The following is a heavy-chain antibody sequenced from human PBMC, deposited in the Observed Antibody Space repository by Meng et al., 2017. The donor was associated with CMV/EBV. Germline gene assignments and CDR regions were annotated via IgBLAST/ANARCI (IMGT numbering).Heavy chain of an antibody. V-gene: IGHV3-11*04. J-gene: IGHJ6*02. CDR2: ISSSGSTI. D-gene: IGHD6-6*01. Sequence: GGSLRLSCAASGFTVSSNYMSWVRQAPGKGLEWVSYISSSGSTIYYADSVKGRFTISRDNAKNSLYLQMNSLRAEDTAVYYCARDLLAARRGYYYGMDVWGQGTTVTVSS. CDR3: ARDLLAARRGYYYGMDV. CDR1: GFTVSSNY.